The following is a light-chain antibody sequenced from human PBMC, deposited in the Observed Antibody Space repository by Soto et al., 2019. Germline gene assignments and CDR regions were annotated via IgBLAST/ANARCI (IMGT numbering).Light chain of an antibody. CDR2: KAS. CDR3: QQYDSYSRT. CDR1: QSISSW. Sequence: DSQMTPSPSTLSAPVGDRVPITCRASQSISSWLALYQQKPGKAPNLLIYKASSLESGVPSRFSGSGSGTEFTLTISSLQPDDFATYYCQQYDSYSRTSGQRTKV. J-gene: IGKJ1*01. V-gene: IGKV1-5*03.